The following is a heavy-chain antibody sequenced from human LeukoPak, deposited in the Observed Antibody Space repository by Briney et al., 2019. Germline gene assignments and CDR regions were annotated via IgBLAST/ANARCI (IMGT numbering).Heavy chain of an antibody. CDR1: GFTVSSNY. CDR3: AREKERGGYYFRGAFDI. Sequence: GGSLRLSFAASGFTVSSNYMSWVRQAPGKGLEWVSVIYSGGSTYYADSVKGRFTISRDNSKNTLYLQMNSLRAEDTAVYYCAREKERGGYYFRGAFDIWGQGTMVTVSS. CDR2: IYSGGST. V-gene: IGHV3-66*02. D-gene: IGHD3-22*01. J-gene: IGHJ3*02.